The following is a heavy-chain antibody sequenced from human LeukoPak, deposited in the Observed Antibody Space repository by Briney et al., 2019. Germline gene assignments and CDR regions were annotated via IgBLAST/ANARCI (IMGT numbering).Heavy chain of an antibody. CDR3: AKVYDSSGYSLSYFDY. CDR1: GFTFSTYS. J-gene: IGHJ4*02. V-gene: IGHV3-23*01. Sequence: GGSLRLSCAASGFTFSTYSMNWVRQAPGKGLEWVSAISGSGGSTYYADSVKGRFTISRDNSKSTLYLQMNSLRAEDTAVYYCAKVYDSSGYSLSYFDYWGQGTLVTVSS. CDR2: ISGSGGST. D-gene: IGHD3-22*01.